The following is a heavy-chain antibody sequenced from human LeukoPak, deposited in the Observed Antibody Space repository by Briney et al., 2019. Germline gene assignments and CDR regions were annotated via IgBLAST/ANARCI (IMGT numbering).Heavy chain of an antibody. CDR1: GFTFSSYA. CDR3: AKVGFDYGQLGY. V-gene: IGHV3-23*01. CDR2: ISGSSGST. Sequence: GGSLRLSCAASGFTFSSYAMSWVRQAPGKGLEWVSGISGSSGSTYYADSVKGRFSISRDNSKNTLYLQMDSLRAEDTAVYYCAKVGFDYGQLGYWGQGTLVTVSS. J-gene: IGHJ4*02. D-gene: IGHD3-16*01.